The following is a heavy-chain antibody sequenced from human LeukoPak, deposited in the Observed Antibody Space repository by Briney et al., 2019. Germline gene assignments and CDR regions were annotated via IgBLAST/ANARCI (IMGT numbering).Heavy chain of an antibody. CDR1: GGTFSSYA. D-gene: IGHD3-10*01. CDR3: ARGKWWFGELSENWFDP. J-gene: IGHJ5*02. Sequence: SVTVSCKASGGTFSSYAISWVRQAPGQGLEWMGGIIPIFGTANYAQKFQGRVTITADESTSTAYIELSSLRSEDTAVYYCARGKWWFGELSENWFDPWGQGTLVTVSS. CDR2: IIPIFGTA. V-gene: IGHV1-69*13.